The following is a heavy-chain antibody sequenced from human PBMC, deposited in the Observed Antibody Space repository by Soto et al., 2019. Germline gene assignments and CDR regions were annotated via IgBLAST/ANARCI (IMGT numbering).Heavy chain of an antibody. V-gene: IGHV3-23*01. CDR3: AKDRRAGGNYGFYSDF. Sequence: EVQLLESGGGLVQPGGSLRLSCAASGFTFRSYGMTWVRQAPGKGLEWVSFSSATGSGTYYADSVKGRFTISRDISKNTLYLQMTSLRADDTAVYYCAKDRRAGGNYGFYSDFWGQGALVIVSS. D-gene: IGHD1-7*01. CDR1: GFTFRSYG. J-gene: IGHJ4*02. CDR2: SSATGSGT.